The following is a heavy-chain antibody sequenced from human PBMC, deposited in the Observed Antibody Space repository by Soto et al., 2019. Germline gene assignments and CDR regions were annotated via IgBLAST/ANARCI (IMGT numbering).Heavy chain of an antibody. CDR3: ARASDSGSYSPPGY. CDR1: GYTFTSYA. V-gene: IGHV1-3*01. CDR2: INAGNGNT. D-gene: IGHD3-10*01. Sequence: ASVKVSCTASGYTFTSYAMHWVRQAPGQRLEWMGWINAGNGNTQYSQKFQGRVTITTDTSASTAYMGLSSLRSEDTAVYYCARASDSGSYSPPGYWGQGTLVTVSS. J-gene: IGHJ4*02.